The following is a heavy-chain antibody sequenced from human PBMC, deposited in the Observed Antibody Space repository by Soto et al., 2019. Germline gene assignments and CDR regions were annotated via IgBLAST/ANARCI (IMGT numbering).Heavy chain of an antibody. CDR3: DRSLDYGSGY. J-gene: IGHJ4*02. CDR2: ISWNSGSI. CDR1: GFTFDDYA. V-gene: IGHV3-9*01. Sequence: EVQLVESGGGLVQPGRSLRLSCAASGFTFDDYAMHWVRQAPGKGLEWVSGISWNSGSIGYADSVKGRFTISRDNAKNSLYLQMNSLRAEDTALYYCDRSLDYGSGYWGQGTLVTVSS. D-gene: IGHD4-17*01.